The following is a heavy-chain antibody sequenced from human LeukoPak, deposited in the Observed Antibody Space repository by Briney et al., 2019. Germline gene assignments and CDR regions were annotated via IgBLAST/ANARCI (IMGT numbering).Heavy chain of an antibody. CDR3: ARVKFTMIVVVTQPVDY. D-gene: IGHD3-22*01. Sequence: ASVTVSCRASGYTFTSYYMHWVRQAPGQGLEWMGIINPSGGSTSYAQKLQGRVTMTTDTSTSTAYMELRSLRSDDTAVYYCARVKFTMIVVVTQPVDYWGQGTLVTVSS. CDR2: INPSGGST. CDR1: GYTFTSYY. V-gene: IGHV1-46*01. J-gene: IGHJ4*02.